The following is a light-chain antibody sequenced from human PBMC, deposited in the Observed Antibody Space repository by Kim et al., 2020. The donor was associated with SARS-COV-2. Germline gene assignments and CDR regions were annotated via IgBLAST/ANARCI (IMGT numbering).Light chain of an antibody. J-gene: IGLJ3*02. CDR3: QTWDTGIGV. V-gene: IGLV4-69*01. CDR1: SGHSSYA. Sequence: SVNLTCTLSSGHSSYAIAWHQQQPEKGPRYLMKLNSDGSHRKGDGIPDRFSGSSSGAERYLTISSLQSEDEADYYCQTWDTGIGVFGGGTQLTVL. CDR2: LNSDGSH.